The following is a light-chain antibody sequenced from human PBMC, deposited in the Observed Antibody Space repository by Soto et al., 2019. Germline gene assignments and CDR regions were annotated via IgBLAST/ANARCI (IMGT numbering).Light chain of an antibody. Sequence: EIVMTQSPATLSVSPGERATLSCRASQSVSGNLAWYQQKPGQAPRLLIYGASTRATGIPARFSGSGSGTAFTLTISSLQSEDFAVYYCQQYNNCPPITFGQGTRLEIK. V-gene: IGKV3-15*01. CDR1: QSVSGN. CDR2: GAS. CDR3: QQYNNCPPIT. J-gene: IGKJ5*01.